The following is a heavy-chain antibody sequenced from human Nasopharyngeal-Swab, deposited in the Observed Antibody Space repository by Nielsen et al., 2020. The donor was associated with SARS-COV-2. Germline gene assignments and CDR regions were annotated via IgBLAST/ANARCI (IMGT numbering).Heavy chain of an antibody. CDR1: GDSIAYSTFY. V-gene: IGHV4-39*01. J-gene: IGHJ4*02. CDR2: IYYNGNT. CDR3: VRSSSWYYFDY. D-gene: IGHD6-13*01. Sequence: GSLRLSCTVSGDSIAYSTFYWGWLRQPPRKGLEWIGNIYYNGNTYQNPSLKSRLTISVDKSKNQFSLQLSSLTAADTAVYYCVRSSSWYYFDYWAQGTQVTVSS.